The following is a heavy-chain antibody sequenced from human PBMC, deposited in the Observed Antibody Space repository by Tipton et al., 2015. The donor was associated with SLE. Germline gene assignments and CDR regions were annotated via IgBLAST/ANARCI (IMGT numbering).Heavy chain of an antibody. CDR2: IYTSGST. J-gene: IGHJ4*02. CDR3: ARDPGTVTYYFDN. D-gene: IGHD4-17*01. CDR1: GDSISNYY. V-gene: IGHV4-4*07. Sequence: TLSLTCTVSGDSISNYYWSWIRQPAGKGLEWIGRIYTSGSTNYNPSLKSRVTMSVDTSKNQLSLKMSSVTAADTAPYYCARDPGTVTYYFDNWGQGILVTVSS.